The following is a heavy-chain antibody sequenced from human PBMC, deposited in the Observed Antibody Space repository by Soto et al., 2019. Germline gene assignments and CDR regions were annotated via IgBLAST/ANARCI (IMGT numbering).Heavy chain of an antibody. CDR1: GFTFSSHV. J-gene: IGHJ6*02. V-gene: IGHV3-30-3*01. Sequence: QEQLMESGGGVVQPGRSLRVSCVASGFTFSSHVMHWVRQAPGKGLEWVAAISKDGGNQYYTDSVKGRLTISRDNSKNTVSLQMNSLRAEDTAVYYCAREVTHWGGGLDVWGQGTTVTVSS. D-gene: IGHD7-27*01. CDR3: AREVTHWGGGLDV. CDR2: ISKDGGNQ.